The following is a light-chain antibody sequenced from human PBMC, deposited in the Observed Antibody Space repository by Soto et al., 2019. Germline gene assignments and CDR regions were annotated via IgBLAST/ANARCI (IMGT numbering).Light chain of an antibody. J-gene: IGKJ1*01. V-gene: IGKV3-15*01. CDR2: GAP. CDR1: QSVSNN. Sequence: EIVMTQSPATLSVSPGERATLSCRASQSVSNNLAWYQKKPGQAPRLLIYGAPTRATGIPARFSGSGSGTECTLTVSSLQSEDFAFYSCQQYNNWWTFGQGTRVYIK. CDR3: QQYNNWWT.